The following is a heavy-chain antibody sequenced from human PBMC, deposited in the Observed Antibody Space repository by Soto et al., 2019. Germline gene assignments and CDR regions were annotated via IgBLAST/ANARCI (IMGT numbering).Heavy chain of an antibody. J-gene: IGHJ4*02. CDR2: ISAYNGNT. Sequence: QIQLLQSGAEVKKPGASVKVSCKASGYTFSSYHITWVRQAPGQGLEWMGWISAYNGNTNYAQNLQGRVTMTTDPSTSTAYMELRSLRSDDTAVYCCARDLPPVDYWGQGTLVTVSS. CDR1: GYTFSSYH. V-gene: IGHV1-18*01. CDR3: ARDLPPVDY.